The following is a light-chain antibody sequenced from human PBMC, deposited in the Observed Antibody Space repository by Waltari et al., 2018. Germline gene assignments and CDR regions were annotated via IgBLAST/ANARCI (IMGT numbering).Light chain of an antibody. Sequence: DIQMTQSPSTLSASVGHRVTITCRASQRISSWLAWYQQKPGKTPKLLIYDASSLESGVPSRFSGSGSGTEFTLTISSLQPDDFATYYCQQYNSYSTTFGQGTKVEIK. CDR2: DAS. V-gene: IGKV1-5*01. CDR3: QQYNSYSTT. J-gene: IGKJ1*01. CDR1: QRISSW.